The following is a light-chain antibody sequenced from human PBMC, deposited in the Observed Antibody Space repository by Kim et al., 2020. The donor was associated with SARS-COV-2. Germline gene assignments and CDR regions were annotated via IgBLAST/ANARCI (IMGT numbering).Light chain of an antibody. CDR2: GAS. CDR3: QQYGSSPFT. Sequence: SPGERATLSCRANQSVSSSYLAWYQQKPGQAPRLLIYGASSRATGIPDRFSGSGSGTDFTLTISRLEPEDFAVYYCQQYGSSPFTFGPGTKVDIK. J-gene: IGKJ3*01. CDR1: QSVSSSY. V-gene: IGKV3-20*01.